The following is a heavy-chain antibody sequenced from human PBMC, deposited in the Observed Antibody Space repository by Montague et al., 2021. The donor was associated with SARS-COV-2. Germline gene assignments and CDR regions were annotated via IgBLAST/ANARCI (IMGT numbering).Heavy chain of an antibody. Sequence: PALVKPTQTLTLTCTFSGFSLSTSGVGVGWIRQSPGKALEWLALIYWNDDKRYSPSLKSRLTITKDTSKNQVVLTMTNMDPVDTATYYCAHGPGIAVAGGAFDIWGQGTTVTVSS. CDR2: IYWNDDK. J-gene: IGHJ3*02. V-gene: IGHV2-5*01. CDR3: AHGPGIAVAGGAFDI. CDR1: GFSLSTSGVG. D-gene: IGHD6-19*01.